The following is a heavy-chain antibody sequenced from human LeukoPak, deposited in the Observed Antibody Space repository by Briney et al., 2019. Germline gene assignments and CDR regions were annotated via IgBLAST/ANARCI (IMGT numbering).Heavy chain of an antibody. D-gene: IGHD2-8*01. V-gene: IGHV1-46*01. J-gene: IGHJ4*02. Sequence: ASVKVSCKAFGYTFISYHMHWVRQAPGQGLEWMGIINPNGGSTCYAEKFQGRVTVTRDTSTSTVYMELSSLRSEDTAVYYCARGNGANEGDYWGQGTLVTVSS. CDR1: GYTFISYH. CDR3: ARGNGANEGDY. CDR2: INPNGGST.